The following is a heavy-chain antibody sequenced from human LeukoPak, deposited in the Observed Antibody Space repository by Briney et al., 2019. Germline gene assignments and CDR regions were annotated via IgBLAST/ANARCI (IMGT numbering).Heavy chain of an antibody. D-gene: IGHD1-26*01. J-gene: IGHJ4*02. CDR1: GFTFRSYW. CDR2: INSDGRTT. CDR3: ALPYSGNYHLEDYFDY. V-gene: IGHV3-74*01. Sequence: PGGSLRLSCAASGFTFRSYWMHWVRQAPGKGLVWVSRINSDGRTTSYADSVKGRFTISRDNAKNTLYLRMNSLRAEDTAVYYCALPYSGNYHLEDYFDYWGQGTLVTVSS.